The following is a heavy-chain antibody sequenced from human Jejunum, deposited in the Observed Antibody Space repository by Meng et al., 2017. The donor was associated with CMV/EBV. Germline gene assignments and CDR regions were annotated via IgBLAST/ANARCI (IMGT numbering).Heavy chain of an antibody. J-gene: IGHJ6*02. CDR1: GGSFSSDG. Sequence: ASGGSFSSDGVSWVRQAPGQGLEWMGGIIPIFDTPNYAQRFQGRVTITTDESTSTAYMELSSLRSEDTAVYYCARPTYYFYGTDVWGQGTTVTVSS. CDR2: IIPIFDTP. V-gene: IGHV1-69*05. CDR3: ARPTYYFYGTDV.